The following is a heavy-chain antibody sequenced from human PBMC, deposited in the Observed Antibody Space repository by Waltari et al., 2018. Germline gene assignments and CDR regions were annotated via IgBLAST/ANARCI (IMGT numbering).Heavy chain of an antibody. CDR1: GWSFSGYY. V-gene: IGHV4-34*01. CDR2: INHSGST. Sequence: QVQLQQWGAGRLKPSETLSLTCAAYGWSFSGYYWSWYRQPPGKGLEWIGEINHSGSTNYNPSLKSRVTISVDTSKNQFSLKLSSVTAADTAVYYCARGDCSSTSCYAFDIWGQGTMVTVSS. J-gene: IGHJ3*02. CDR3: ARGDCSSTSCYAFDI. D-gene: IGHD2-2*01.